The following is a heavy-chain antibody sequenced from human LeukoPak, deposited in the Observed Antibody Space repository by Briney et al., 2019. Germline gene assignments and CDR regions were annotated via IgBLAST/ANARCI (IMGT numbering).Heavy chain of an antibody. J-gene: IGHJ3*01. CDR3: ARLLRPYSYDSSGYFTTSFDF. V-gene: IGHV4-39*01. CDR1: GDSISSSSYY. CDR2: IYDSGST. Sequence: SETLSLTCTVSGDSISSSSYYWGWIRQPPGKGLEWIATIYDSGSTYYNPSLKSRVTISVDTSKNQFSLKLSSVTAADTAVYYCARLLRPYSYDSSGYFTTSFDFWGQGTMVTVSS. D-gene: IGHD3-22*01.